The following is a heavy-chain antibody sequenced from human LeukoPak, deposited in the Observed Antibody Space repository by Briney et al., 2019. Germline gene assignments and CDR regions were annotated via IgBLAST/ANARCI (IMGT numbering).Heavy chain of an antibody. J-gene: IGHJ5*02. CDR1: GGSISSSSYY. Sequence: SETLSLTCTVSGGSISSSSYYWGWIRQPPGKGLEWIGSIYYSGSTYYNPSLKSRVTISVDTSKNQFSLKLSSVTAADTAVYYCARPAGEYSYGSPPGWLDPWGQGTLVTVSS. CDR2: IYYSGST. CDR3: ARPAGEYSYGSPPGWLDP. D-gene: IGHD5-18*01. V-gene: IGHV4-39*01.